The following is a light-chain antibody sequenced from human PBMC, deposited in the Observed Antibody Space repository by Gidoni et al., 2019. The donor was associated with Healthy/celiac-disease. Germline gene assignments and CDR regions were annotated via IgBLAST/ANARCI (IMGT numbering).Light chain of an antibody. CDR3: QQSYSTPPYT. J-gene: IGKJ2*01. CDR2: AAS. CDR1: QSISSY. V-gene: IGKV1-39*01. Sequence: DIQMTQSPSSLSAFVGDRVTITCRASQSISSYLNWYQQKPGKAPKLLIYAASSLQSGVPSRFSGIGSGTDFTLTISSLQPEDFATYYCQQSYSTPPYTFGQWTKLEIK.